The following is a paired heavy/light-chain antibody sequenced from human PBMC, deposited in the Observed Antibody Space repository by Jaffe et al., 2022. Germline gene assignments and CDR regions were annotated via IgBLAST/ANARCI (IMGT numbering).Light chain of an antibody. CDR2: GAS. Sequence: EIVLTQSPGTLSLSPGERATLSCRASQSVSSSYLAWYQQKPGQAPRLLIYGASSRATGIPDRFSGSGSGTDFTLTISRLEPEDFAVYYCQQYGSSPQMYTFGQGTKLEIK. V-gene: IGKV3-20*01. CDR3: QQYGSSPQMYT. J-gene: IGKJ2*01. CDR1: QSVSSSY.
Heavy chain of an antibody. V-gene: IGHV3-9*01. Sequence: EVQLVESGGGLVQPGRSLRLSCAASGFTFDDYAMHWVRQAPGKGLEWVSGISWNSGSIGYADSVKGRFTISRDNAKNSLYLQMNSLRAEDTALYYCALTPVATIKGSYFDYWGQGTLVTVSS. D-gene: IGHD5-12*01. CDR1: GFTFDDYA. J-gene: IGHJ4*02. CDR2: ISWNSGSI. CDR3: ALTPVATIKGSYFDY.